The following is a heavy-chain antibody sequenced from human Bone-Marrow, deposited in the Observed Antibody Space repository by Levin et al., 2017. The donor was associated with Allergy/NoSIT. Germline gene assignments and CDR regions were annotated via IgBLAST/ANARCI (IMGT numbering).Heavy chain of an antibody. CDR1: GGSFSGYY. Sequence: PSETLSLTCAVYGGSFSGYYWSWIRQPPGKGLEWIGEINHSGSTNYNPSLKSRVTISVDTSKNQFSLKLSSVTAADTAVYYCARGFSLPPPDLSSSWYGYEDIWGQGTMVTVSS. V-gene: IGHV4-34*01. CDR3: ARGFSLPPPDLSSSWYGYEDI. D-gene: IGHD6-13*01. J-gene: IGHJ3*02. CDR2: INHSGST.